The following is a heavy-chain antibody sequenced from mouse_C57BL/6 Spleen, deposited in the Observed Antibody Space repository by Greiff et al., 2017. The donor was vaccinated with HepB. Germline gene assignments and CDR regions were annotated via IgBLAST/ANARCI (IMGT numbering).Heavy chain of an antibody. J-gene: IGHJ1*03. Sequence: QVQLQQPGAELVMPGASVKLSCKASGYTFTSYWMHWVKQRPGQGLEWIGEIDPSDSYTNYNQKFKGKSTLTVDKSSSTAYMQLSSLTSEDSAVYYCARGYDPRYFDVGGTGTTVTVSS. V-gene: IGHV1-69*01. D-gene: IGHD2-3*01. CDR2: IDPSDSYT. CDR3: ARGYDPRYFDV. CDR1: GYTFTSYW.